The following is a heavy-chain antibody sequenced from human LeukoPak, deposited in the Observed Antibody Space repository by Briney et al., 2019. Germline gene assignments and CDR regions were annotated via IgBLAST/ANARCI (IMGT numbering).Heavy chain of an antibody. V-gene: IGHV3-66*01. D-gene: IGHD3-22*01. CDR2: IFRGDDT. CDR1: GFIVSQNY. Sequence: GGSLRLSCAASGFIVSQNYMSWVRQAPGKGLEWVSVIFRGDDTNYVDSVKGRFTIFRDNSKNTLYLQMNSLRAEDTAVYYCAKDGGGYDTSGYYYGDYWGQGTLVTVSS. CDR3: AKDGGGYDTSGYYYGDY. J-gene: IGHJ4*02.